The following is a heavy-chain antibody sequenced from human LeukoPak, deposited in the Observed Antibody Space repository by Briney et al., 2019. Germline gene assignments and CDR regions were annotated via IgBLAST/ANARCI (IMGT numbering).Heavy chain of an antibody. CDR3: ARDLAKTAAWDPGVHYYYYYMDV. Sequence: ASVKVSCKASGYTFTNYYMHWVRQAPGQGLEWMGIINPSGGSTTYAQKFQGRVTMTRDMSTSTVYMELSSLRSEDTAVYYCARDLAKTAAWDPGVHYYYYYMDVWGKGTTVTVSS. V-gene: IGHV1-46*01. CDR2: INPSGGST. D-gene: IGHD1-26*01. J-gene: IGHJ6*03. CDR1: GYTFTNYY.